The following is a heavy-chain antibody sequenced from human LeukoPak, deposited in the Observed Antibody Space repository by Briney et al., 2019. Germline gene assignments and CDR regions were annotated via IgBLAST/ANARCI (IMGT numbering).Heavy chain of an antibody. CDR2: ISGSGGST. Sequence: GGSLRLSCAASGFTFSSYAMSWVRQAPGKGLEWVSAISGSGGSTYYADSVKGRFTISRDNAKNSLYLQMNSLRVEDTAVYYCATPLQQLVIRNAFDIWGQGTMVTVSS. J-gene: IGHJ3*02. CDR3: ATPLQQLVIRNAFDI. D-gene: IGHD6-13*01. CDR1: GFTFSSYA. V-gene: IGHV3-23*01.